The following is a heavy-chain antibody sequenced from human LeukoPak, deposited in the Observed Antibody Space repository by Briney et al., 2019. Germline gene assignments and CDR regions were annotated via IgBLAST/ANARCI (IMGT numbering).Heavy chain of an antibody. Sequence: PGGCLRLSCAASGFTFSSYSMNWVRQAPGKGLEWVSSISSSSSYIYYADSVKGRFTISRDNAKNSLYLQMNSLRAEDTAVYYCARRGGTNSRYDILTGYYRYYFDYWGQGTLVTVSS. CDR1: GFTFSSYS. CDR2: ISSSSSYI. J-gene: IGHJ4*02. D-gene: IGHD3-9*01. CDR3: ARRGGTNSRYDILTGYYRYYFDY. V-gene: IGHV3-21*01.